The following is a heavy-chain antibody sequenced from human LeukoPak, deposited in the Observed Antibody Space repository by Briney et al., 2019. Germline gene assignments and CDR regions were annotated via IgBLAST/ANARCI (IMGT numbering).Heavy chain of an antibody. V-gene: IGHV3-30-3*01. Sequence: TGGSLRLSCAASGFTFSSYAMHWVRQAPGKGLEWVAVISYDGSNKYYADSVKGRFTISRDNSKNTLYLQMNSLRAEDTAVYYCARDPVWFGRGNWFDPWGQGTLVTVSS. CDR2: ISYDGSNK. D-gene: IGHD3-10*01. CDR3: ARDPVWFGRGNWFDP. CDR1: GFTFSSYA. J-gene: IGHJ5*02.